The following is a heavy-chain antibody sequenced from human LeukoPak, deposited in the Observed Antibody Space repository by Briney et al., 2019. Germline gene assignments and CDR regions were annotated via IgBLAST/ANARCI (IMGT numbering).Heavy chain of an antibody. D-gene: IGHD3-3*01. Sequence: GASVKVSCKASGYTFTSYGISWVRQAPGQGLEWMGWISAYNGNTNYAQKLQGRVTMTTHTSTSTAYMELRSLRPDDTAVYYCARPGGSPYYDFWSGYKYYFDYWGQGTLVTVSS. CDR1: GYTFTSYG. CDR3: ARPGGSPYYDFWSGYKYYFDY. J-gene: IGHJ4*02. V-gene: IGHV1-18*01. CDR2: ISAYNGNT.